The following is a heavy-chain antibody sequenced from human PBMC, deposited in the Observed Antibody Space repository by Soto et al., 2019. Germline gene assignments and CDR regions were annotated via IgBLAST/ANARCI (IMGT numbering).Heavy chain of an antibody. Sequence: QITLKESGPTLVRPTQTLTLTCAFSGFSLSTSGVGVGWIRQPPGKALEWLAVIYWDDSKHYSPSLRSRLTITKDTSKNQLVITMTNMDPMDTGTYYCAHKGPEDWPLDYWGQGTLVTVSA. CDR3: AHKGPEDWPLDY. D-gene: IGHD3-9*01. CDR2: IYWDDSK. CDR1: GFSLSTSGVG. V-gene: IGHV2-5*02. J-gene: IGHJ4*02.